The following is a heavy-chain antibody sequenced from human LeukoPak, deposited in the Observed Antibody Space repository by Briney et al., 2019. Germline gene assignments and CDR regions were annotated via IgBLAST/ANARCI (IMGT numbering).Heavy chain of an antibody. V-gene: IGHV3-49*02. CDR3: TFCSVRVYYYYYMDV. Sequence: GGSLRLSCAASGFAVKSSYMNWVRQAPGKGLEWVGFIRSKAYGGTTEYATSVKGRFTISRDDSKSIAYLQMNSLKTEDTAVYYCTFCSVRVYYYYYMDVWGKGTTVTVSS. CDR2: IRSKAYGGTT. CDR1: GFAVKSSY. D-gene: IGHD2-15*01. J-gene: IGHJ6*03.